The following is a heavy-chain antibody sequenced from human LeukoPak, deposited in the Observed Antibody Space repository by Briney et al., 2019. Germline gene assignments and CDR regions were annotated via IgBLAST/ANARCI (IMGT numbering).Heavy chain of an antibody. CDR1: GFTFDDYA. J-gene: IGHJ4*02. Sequence: PGGSLRLSCAASGFTFDDYAMHWVRQAPGKGLEWVSGISWNSGSIGYADSVKGRFTISRDNAKNSLYLQMNSLRAEDTALYYCAKDSRYSSSWYDCWGQGTLVTVSS. V-gene: IGHV3-9*01. CDR2: ISWNSGSI. D-gene: IGHD6-13*01. CDR3: AKDSRYSSSWYDC.